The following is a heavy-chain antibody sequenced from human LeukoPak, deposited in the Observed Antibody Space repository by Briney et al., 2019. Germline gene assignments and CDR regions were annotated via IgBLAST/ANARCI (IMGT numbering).Heavy chain of an antibody. CDR3: APETPYGSLHFEY. V-gene: IGHV3-7*03. CDR2: THGREK. Sequence: PGGSLRLSCAAWGFTYSNYWMSGLREAPGKAREGLANTHGREKHYVDSVKGRFTISRDNAKNSLYLQMNSLRAEDTAVYYCAPETPYGSLHFEYWGKGILVTV. D-gene: IGHD3-10*01. CDR1: GFTYSNYW. J-gene: IGHJ4*02.